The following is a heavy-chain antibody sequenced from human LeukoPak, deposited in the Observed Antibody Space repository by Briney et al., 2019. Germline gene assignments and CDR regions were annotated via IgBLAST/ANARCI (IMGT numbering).Heavy chain of an antibody. J-gene: IGHJ4*02. D-gene: IGHD6-13*01. Sequence: GGSLRLSCAASGLNFSSRWMNWVRQAPGQGLEWVASIKEDGSEKHYVDSVKGRFTISRDNGKNSLYLQMNSLRAEDTAVYYCARDSGWWRFDFWGQGTLVTVSS. CDR2: IKEDGSEK. CDR1: GLNFSSRW. CDR3: ARDSGWWRFDF. V-gene: IGHV3-7*03.